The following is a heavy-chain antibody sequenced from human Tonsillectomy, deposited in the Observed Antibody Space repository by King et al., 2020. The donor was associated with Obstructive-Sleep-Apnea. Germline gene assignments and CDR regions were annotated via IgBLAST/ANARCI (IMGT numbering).Heavy chain of an antibody. D-gene: IGHD6-19*01. J-gene: IGHJ4*02. CDR1: GYSISSGYY. Sequence: VQLQESGPGLVKPSETLSLTCTVSGYSISSGYYWGWIRQPPGKGLEWIGSIYHSGSTYYNPSLKSRVTISVDTSKNQFSLKLSSVTAADTAVYYCARDQVYSSAWYTDPSFDYWGQGTLVTVSS. V-gene: IGHV4-38-2*02. CDR3: ARDQVYSSAWYTDPSFDY. CDR2: IYHSGST.